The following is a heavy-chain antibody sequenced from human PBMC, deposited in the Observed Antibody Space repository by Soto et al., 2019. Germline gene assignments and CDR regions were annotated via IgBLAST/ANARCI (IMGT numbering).Heavy chain of an antibody. CDR2: ISYDGSNK. J-gene: IGHJ4*02. Sequence: PGGSLRLSCAASGFTFSSYGMHWVRQAPGKGLEWVAIISYDGSNKYYADSVKGRFTISRDNSKNTLYLQMNSLRAEDTAVYYCAMAPYCTGGYCYEYYFDYRGQGTLVTVSS. CDR3: AMAPYCTGGYCYEYYFDY. CDR1: GFTFSSYG. D-gene: IGHD2-15*01. V-gene: IGHV3-30*03.